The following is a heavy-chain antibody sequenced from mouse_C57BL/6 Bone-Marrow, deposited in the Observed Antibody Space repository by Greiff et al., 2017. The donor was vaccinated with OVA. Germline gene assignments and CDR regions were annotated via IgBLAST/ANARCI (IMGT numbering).Heavy chain of an antibody. V-gene: IGHV8-12*01. CDR2: IYWDDDK. CDR3: ARTITTVVATDWYFDV. J-gene: IGHJ1*03. Sequence: QVTLKVCGPGILQSSQTLSLTCSFSGFSLSTSGMGVSWIRQPSGKGLEWLAHIYWDDDKRYNPSLKSRLTISKDTSRNQVFLKITSVDTADTATYYCARTITTVVATDWYFDVWGTGTTVTVSS. CDR1: GFSLSTSGMG. D-gene: IGHD1-1*01.